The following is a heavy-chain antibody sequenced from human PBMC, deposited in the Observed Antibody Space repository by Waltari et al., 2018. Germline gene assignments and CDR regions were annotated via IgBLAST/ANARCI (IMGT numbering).Heavy chain of an antibody. CDR3: ARNIYMGGWLNP. CDR1: AGPFSGYY. CDR2: IHHNGDT. J-gene: IGHJ5*02. V-gene: IGHV4-34*02. Sequence: QMRLQQWGAGVVKPSATLSLTCGVYAGPFSGYYWRWIRQTPGKGLEGIGEIHHNGDTNFNPALKSRVSISVDTSKKQFSLSLSSVTAADTAVYYCARNIYMGGWLNPWGQGTLVTVSS. D-gene: IGHD3-16*01.